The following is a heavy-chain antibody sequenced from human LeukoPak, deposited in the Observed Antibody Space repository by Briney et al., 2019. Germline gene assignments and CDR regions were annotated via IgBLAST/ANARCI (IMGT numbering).Heavy chain of an antibody. CDR1: GYTFTVQY. V-gene: IGHV1-2*02. D-gene: IGHD3-9*01. CDR2: IKPNSGAT. J-gene: IGHJ1*01. CDR3: LTDQA. Sequence: ASVKVSCKASGYTFTVQYMHWVRQAPGQGLEWIGLIKPNSGATSYAQQYQGRVTMTRDTSINTAYMDLSSLTSDDPAVYYCLTDQARGQGTLVTVS.